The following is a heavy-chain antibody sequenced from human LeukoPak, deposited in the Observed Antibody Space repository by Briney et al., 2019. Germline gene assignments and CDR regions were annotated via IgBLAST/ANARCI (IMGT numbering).Heavy chain of an antibody. J-gene: IGHJ4*02. CDR1: GYTFTIYG. CDR2: ISVYNGHT. Sequence: ASVKVSFKASGYTFTIYGISWVRQAPGQGLEWMGWISVYNGHTNYAQKLQGRVTMTTDTSTSTAYMELRSLRSDDTAVYYRARDYGSIAAAGTHDYWGQGTLVTVSS. V-gene: IGHV1-18*04. CDR3: ARDYGSIAAAGTHDY. D-gene: IGHD6-13*01.